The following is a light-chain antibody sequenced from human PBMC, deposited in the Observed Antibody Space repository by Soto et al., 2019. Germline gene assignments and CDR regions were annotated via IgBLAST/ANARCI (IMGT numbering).Light chain of an antibody. J-gene: IGLJ2*01. CDR1: SGHSIYL. CDR3: ETWDSKSRV. Sequence: QPVLTQSSSASASLGSSVKLTCTLSSGHSIYLIAWHQQQPGKAPRYLMKVEGSGSYNKGSGVPDRFSGSSSGADRYLTISSLRSEDEADYYCETWDSKSRVFGGGTKLTVL. CDR2: VEGSGSY. V-gene: IGLV4-60*03.